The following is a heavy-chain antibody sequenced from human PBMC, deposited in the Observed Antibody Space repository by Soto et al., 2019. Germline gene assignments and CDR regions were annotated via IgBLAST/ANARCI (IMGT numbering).Heavy chain of an antibody. CDR1: GFTFSSYD. J-gene: IGHJ6*03. V-gene: IGHV3-13*01. Sequence: PGGSLRLSCAASGFTFSSYDMHWVRQATGKGLEWVSAIGTAGDTYYPGSVKGRFTISRENAKNSLYLQMNSLRAGDTAVYYCARARYYYYMEVWGKGTTVTVSS. CDR2: IGTAGDT. CDR3: ARARYYYYMEV.